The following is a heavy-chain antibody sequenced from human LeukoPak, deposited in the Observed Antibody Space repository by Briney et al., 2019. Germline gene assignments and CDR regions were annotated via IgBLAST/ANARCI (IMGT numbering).Heavy chain of an antibody. CDR1: GGSFSGYD. J-gene: IGHJ6*03. CDR3: WRSSDSSGFYYYYYYMDV. V-gene: IGHV4-34*03. D-gene: IGHD3-22*01. CDR2: INHSGST. Sequence: PSETLSLTCAVYGGSFSGYDWSWIRQPPGKGLEWIGEINHSGSTNYNPSLKSRVTISVDTSKHQFSLKLSSVTAADTAVYYWWRSSDSSGFYYYYYYMDVWGKGTTVTISS.